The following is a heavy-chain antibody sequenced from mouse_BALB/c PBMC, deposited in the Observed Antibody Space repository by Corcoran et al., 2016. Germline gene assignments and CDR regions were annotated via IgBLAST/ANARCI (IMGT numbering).Heavy chain of an antibody. Sequence: DVQLQESGPGLVKPSQSLSLTCSVTGYSITSGYYWNWIRQFPGNKLEWMGYISYDGSNNYNPSLKNRISITRDTSKNQFFLKLNSVTTEDTATYYCARSYYYGSSYDWYFDVWGAGTTVTVS. CDR1: GYSITSGYY. CDR3: ARSYYYGSSYDWYFDV. V-gene: IGHV3-6*02. J-gene: IGHJ1*01. CDR2: ISYDGSN. D-gene: IGHD1-1*01.